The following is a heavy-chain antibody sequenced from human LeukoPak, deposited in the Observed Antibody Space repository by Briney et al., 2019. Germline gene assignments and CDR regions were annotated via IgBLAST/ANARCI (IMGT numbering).Heavy chain of an antibody. J-gene: IGHJ4*02. CDR3: AKWGDYDVLTGYYVSDY. CDR1: GFTFSNYA. D-gene: IGHD3-9*01. CDR2: ITGSGGNT. Sequence: GASLRLSCAASGFTFSNYAMSWVRQAPGKGLEWVSAITGSGGNTYYADSVKGRFTISRDNSKNTMFLQMNSLRAEDTAVYYCAKWGDYDVLTGYYVSDYWGQGTLVTVSS. V-gene: IGHV3-23*01.